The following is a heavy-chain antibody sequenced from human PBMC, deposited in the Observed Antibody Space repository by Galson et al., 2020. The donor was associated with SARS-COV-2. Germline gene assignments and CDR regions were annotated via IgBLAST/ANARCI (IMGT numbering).Heavy chain of an antibody. CDR2: FDPEDGET. CDR1: GYTHTELS. J-gene: IGHJ5*02. Sequence: ASVKVSCKVSGYTHTELSMHWVRQAPGKGLEWMGGFDPEDGETIYAQKFQGRVTMTEDTSTDTAYMELSSLRSEDTAVYYCATAPAVTTSGWFDPWGKGTLVTVSS. D-gene: IGHD4-17*01. V-gene: IGHV1-24*01. CDR3: ATAPAVTTSGWFDP.